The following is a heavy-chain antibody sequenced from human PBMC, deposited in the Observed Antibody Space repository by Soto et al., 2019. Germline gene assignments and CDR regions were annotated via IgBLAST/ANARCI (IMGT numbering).Heavy chain of an antibody. CDR3: ARFRYYYDSSGYSTDAFDI. D-gene: IGHD3-22*01. V-gene: IGHV4-39*01. Sequence: QLQLQESGPGLVKHSETLSLTCTVSGGSISSSTSYWSWIRQPPGKGLAWIGNIYYSGSTYYNPSLKSRVTISVDTSKNQFSLKLNSVTAADTAVYYCARFRYYYDSSGYSTDAFDIWGQGTMVTVSS. CDR1: GGSISSSTSY. J-gene: IGHJ3*02. CDR2: IYYSGST.